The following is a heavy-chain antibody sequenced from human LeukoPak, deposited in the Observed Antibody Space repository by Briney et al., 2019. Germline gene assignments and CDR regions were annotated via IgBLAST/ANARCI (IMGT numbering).Heavy chain of an antibody. CDR1: GGSIRTDY. CDR2: ISSNGRT. J-gene: IGHJ6*04. V-gene: IGHV4-4*07. Sequence: NPSETLSLTCTVSGGSIRTDYWSWIRQPAGQGLEWIGRISSNGRTNYNPALKSRVTMSIDTSKNQFSLKLISVTAADTAVYYCARVIVDDVWGKGTTVTVSS. CDR3: ARVIVDDV. D-gene: IGHD2-15*01.